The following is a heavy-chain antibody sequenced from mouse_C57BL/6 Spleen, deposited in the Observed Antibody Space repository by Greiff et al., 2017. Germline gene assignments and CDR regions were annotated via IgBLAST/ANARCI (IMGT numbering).Heavy chain of an antibody. J-gene: IGHJ2*01. Sequence: VQLKQSGAELVRPGASVKLSCTASGFNIKDDYMHWVKQRPEQGLEWIGWIDPENGDTEYASKFQGKATITADTSSNTAYLQLSSLTSEDTAVYYCTGLLRFDYWGQGTTLTVSS. V-gene: IGHV14-4*01. CDR3: TGLLRFDY. CDR1: GFNIKDDY. D-gene: IGHD1-1*01. CDR2: IDPENGDT.